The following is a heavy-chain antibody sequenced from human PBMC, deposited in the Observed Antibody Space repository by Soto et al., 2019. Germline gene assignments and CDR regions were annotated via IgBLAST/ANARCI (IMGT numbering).Heavy chain of an antibody. CDR2: IIPILGIA. D-gene: IGHD3-3*01. J-gene: IGHJ4*02. CDR1: GGTFSSYT. CDR3: ARDVPPVRTSSGSVQADDY. V-gene: IGHV1-69*08. Sequence: QVQLVQSGAEVKKPGSSVKVSCKASGGTFSSYTISWVRQAPGQGLEWMGRIIPILGIANYAQKFQGRVTINADKAMSTAYMELGRLRSEDTAVYYGARDVPPVRTSSGSVQADDYWGQGTLVTVSS.